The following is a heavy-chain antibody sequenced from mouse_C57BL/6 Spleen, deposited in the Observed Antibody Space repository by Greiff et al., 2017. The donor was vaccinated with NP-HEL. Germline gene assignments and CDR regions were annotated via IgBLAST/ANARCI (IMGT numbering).Heavy chain of an antibody. J-gene: IGHJ3*01. CDR2: IWSGGST. CDR3: ARYYYGSSWFAY. Sequence: VQGVESGPGLVQPSQSLSITCTVSGFSLTSYGVHWVRQSPGKGLEWLGVIWSGGSTDYNAAFISRLSISKDNSKSQVFFKMNSLQADDTAIYYCARYYYGSSWFAYWGQGTLVTVSA. CDR1: GFSLTSYG. V-gene: IGHV2-2*01. D-gene: IGHD1-1*01.